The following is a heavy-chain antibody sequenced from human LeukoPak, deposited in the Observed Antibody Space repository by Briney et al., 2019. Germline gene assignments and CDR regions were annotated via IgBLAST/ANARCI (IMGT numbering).Heavy chain of an antibody. J-gene: IGHJ4*02. V-gene: IGHV3-74*01. CDR3: ARDRDRIVGTFDY. CDR2: VNSDGSST. CDR1: GFTFSSYW. Sequence: PGGSLRLSCAASGFTFSSYWMHWVRQAPGKGLVWVSRVNSDGSSTSYADSVKGRFTISRDNAKNTLYLQMNSLRAEDTAVYYCARDRDRIVGTFDYWGQGTLVTASS. D-gene: IGHD1-26*01.